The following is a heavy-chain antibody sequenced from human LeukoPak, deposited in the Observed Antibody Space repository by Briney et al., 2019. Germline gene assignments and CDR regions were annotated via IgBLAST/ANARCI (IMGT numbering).Heavy chain of an antibody. CDR3: TRVPWLKGPFDY. Sequence: GGSLRLSCAASGFTFSSYAMSWVRQAPGKGLEWVSAISGSGGSTYYADSVQGRFTISRDNSKNTLYLQMNSLRAEDTAVYYCTRVPWLKGPFDYWGQGTLVTVSS. D-gene: IGHD5-12*01. J-gene: IGHJ4*02. V-gene: IGHV3-23*01. CDR2: ISGSGGST. CDR1: GFTFSSYA.